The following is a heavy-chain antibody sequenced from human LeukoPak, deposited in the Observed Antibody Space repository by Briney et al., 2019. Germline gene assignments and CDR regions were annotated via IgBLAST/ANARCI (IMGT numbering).Heavy chain of an antibody. CDR3: ARQVTYYYDSSGYYHLSKFDY. Sequence: SETLSLTCTVWGGTINSSSNYWGCIRQPPGKGLEWIGSIYYSGSTYYNPSLESRVTISVDTSKNQFSLKLSSVTAADTAVYYRARQVTYYYDSSGYYHLSKFDYWGQGTLVTVSS. V-gene: IGHV4-39*01. CDR1: GGTINSSSNY. D-gene: IGHD3-22*01. J-gene: IGHJ4*02. CDR2: IYYSGST.